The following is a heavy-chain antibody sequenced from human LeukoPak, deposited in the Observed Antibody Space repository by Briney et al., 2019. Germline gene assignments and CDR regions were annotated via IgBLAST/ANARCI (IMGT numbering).Heavy chain of an antibody. D-gene: IGHD2-21*01. CDR1: GFTFSDYT. V-gene: IGHV3-48*01. J-gene: IGHJ4*02. Sequence: GGSLRLSCAASGFTFSDYTLNWVRQAPGKGLEWLSYISPSRGSIAYADSVKGRFTISSDSAKNSVYLQIDNLRAEDTAVYYCARDRDWAFDYWGQGILVTVSS. CDR3: ARDRDWAFDY. CDR2: ISPSRGSI.